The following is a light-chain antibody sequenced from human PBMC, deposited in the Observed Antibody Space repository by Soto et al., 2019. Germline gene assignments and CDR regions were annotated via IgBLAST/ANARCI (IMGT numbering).Light chain of an antibody. CDR3: SSYTSIGTLV. Sequence: QSALTQPASVSGSPGQSITISCTGTSSDVGGYNYVSWYQQHPDKAPKLMIYDVRNRPSGVSNRFSGSKSDNTASLTISGLQAEDEADYYCSSYTSIGTLVFGTGTKVTVL. V-gene: IGLV2-14*03. CDR1: SSDVGGYNY. J-gene: IGLJ1*01. CDR2: DVR.